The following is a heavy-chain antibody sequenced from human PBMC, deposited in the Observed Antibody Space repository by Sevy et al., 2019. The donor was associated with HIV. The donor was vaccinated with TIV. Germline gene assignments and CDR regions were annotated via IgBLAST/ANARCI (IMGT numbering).Heavy chain of an antibody. V-gene: IGHV4-31*03. J-gene: IGHJ4*02. D-gene: IGHD1-1*01. CDR3: ARAVRNPHEGTFDY. CDR2: IYYSGST. Sequence: SETLSLTCTVSGGSISSGGYYWSWISQHPGKGLEWIGYIYYSGSTYYNPSLKSRVTISVDTSKNQFSLKLSSVTAADTAVYYCARAVRNPHEGTFDYWGQGTLVTVSS. CDR1: GGSISSGGYY.